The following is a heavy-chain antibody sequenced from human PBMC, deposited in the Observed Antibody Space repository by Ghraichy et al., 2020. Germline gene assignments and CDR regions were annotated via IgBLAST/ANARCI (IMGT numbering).Heavy chain of an antibody. CDR2: IRGSGGST. CDR1: GFTFSSYA. CDR3: AKKSYDSSGHFDY. Sequence: GGSLRLSCATSGFTFSSYAMTWVRQAPGKGLEWVSVIRGSGGSTYYADSVKGRFTISRDNSRNTLFLQMNSLRAEDTAVYYCAKKSYDSSGHFDYWGQGTLVTVSS. D-gene: IGHD3-22*01. V-gene: IGHV3-23*01. J-gene: IGHJ4*02.